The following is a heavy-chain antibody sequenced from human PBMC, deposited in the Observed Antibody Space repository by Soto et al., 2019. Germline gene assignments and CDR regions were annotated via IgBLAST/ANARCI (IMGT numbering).Heavy chain of an antibody. CDR2: ISYDGSNK. CDR3: AKDHGWGSGGLDY. CDR1: GFTFSSYG. J-gene: IGHJ4*02. D-gene: IGHD6-19*01. V-gene: IGHV3-30*18. Sequence: QVQLVESGGGVVQPGRSLRLSCAASGFTFSSYGMHWVRQAPGKGLEWVAVISYDGSNKYYADSVKGRFTISRDNSKNTLYLQMNSLRAEDTAVYYCAKDHGWGSGGLDYWGQGTLVTVSS.